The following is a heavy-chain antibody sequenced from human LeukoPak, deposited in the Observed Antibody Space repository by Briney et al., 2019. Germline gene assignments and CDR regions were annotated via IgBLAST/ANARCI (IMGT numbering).Heavy chain of an antibody. Sequence: ASVKVSCKASGGTFSSYAISWVRQAPGQGLEWMGGIIPIFGTANYAQKFQGRVTITADESTSTAYMELSSLRSEGTAVYYCARESEYQLGHDYWGQGTLVTVSS. CDR1: GGTFSSYA. CDR2: IIPIFGTA. J-gene: IGHJ4*02. V-gene: IGHV1-69*13. CDR3: ARESEYQLGHDY. D-gene: IGHD2-2*01.